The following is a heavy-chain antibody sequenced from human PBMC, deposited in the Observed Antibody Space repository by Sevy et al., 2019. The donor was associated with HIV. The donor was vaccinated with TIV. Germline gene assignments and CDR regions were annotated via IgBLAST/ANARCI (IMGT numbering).Heavy chain of an antibody. V-gene: IGHV4-34*01. CDR2: IDHSGRS. CDR1: GESFSNYY. Sequence: SETLSLTCAVYGESFSNYYWSWIRLSPGKGLESIGEIDHSGRSDYNPSLKSRVTMSVDTSKNQFSLNLTSVTAADTAGYYCARGPKPLRSDYGDYRGVGYYFDSWGQGTLVTVSS. D-gene: IGHD4-17*01. CDR3: ARGPKPLRSDYGDYRGVGYYFDS. J-gene: IGHJ4*02.